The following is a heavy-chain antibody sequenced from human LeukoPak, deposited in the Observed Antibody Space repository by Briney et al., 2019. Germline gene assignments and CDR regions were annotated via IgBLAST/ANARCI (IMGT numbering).Heavy chain of an antibody. D-gene: IGHD5-12*01. J-gene: IGHJ6*02. CDR3: ARGLGGYDQPTSDNRRYYYAMDV. Sequence: ASVKVSCKASGYTFTSYEINWVRQATGQRLEWMGWMNTNSEDSEYAQKFQGRVTMTRDTSTSTAYLELSSLRSEDTAIYFCARGLGGYDQPTSDNRRYYYAMDVWGQGTTVTVSS. CDR2: MNTNSEDS. V-gene: IGHV1-8*01. CDR1: GYTFTSYE.